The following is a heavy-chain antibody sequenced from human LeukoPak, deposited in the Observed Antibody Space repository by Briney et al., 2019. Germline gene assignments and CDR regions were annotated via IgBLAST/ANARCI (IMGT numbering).Heavy chain of an antibody. CDR1: GGSITSDNW. V-gene: IGHV4-4*02. J-gene: IGHJ4*02. D-gene: IGHD1-26*01. CDR3: ARHSYSGSYFFDY. Sequence: NPSGTLSLTCAVSGGSITSDNWWTWVRQPPGKGLEWIGSIYYSGSIYYNPSLKSRVTISVDTSNNHFSLKLSSVTAADTAVYYCARHSYSGSYFFDYWGQGTLVTVSS. CDR2: IYYSGSI.